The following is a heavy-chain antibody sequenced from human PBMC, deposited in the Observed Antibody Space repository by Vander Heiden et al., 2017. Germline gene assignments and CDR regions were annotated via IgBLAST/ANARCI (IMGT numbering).Heavy chain of an antibody. CDR1: GGSFSGYY. D-gene: IGHD2-2*01. CDR2: IDHGGST. CDR3: ARGGPATSIPSNWFDP. J-gene: IGHJ5*02. V-gene: IGHV4-34*01. Sequence: QLQLQQWGAGLLKPSETLSLTCGVYGGSFSGYYWRWIRKRPGKGLEWIGEIDHGGSTTYNPSLKSRITISVDTSKNQFSLKVTSVTAADTAVYYCARGGPATSIPSNWFDPWGQGAQVTVSS.